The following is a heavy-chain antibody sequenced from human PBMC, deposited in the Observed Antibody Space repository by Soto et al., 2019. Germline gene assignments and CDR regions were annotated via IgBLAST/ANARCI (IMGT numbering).Heavy chain of an antibody. CDR1: GGSFTIINC. J-gene: IGHJ4*02. D-gene: IGHD1-7*01. CDR2: IYRTGST. CDR3: ASRDPGTSVDY. V-gene: IGHV4-4*02. Sequence: SETLSLTCAVSGGSFTIINCWTGVRQPPGQGLEWIGEIYRTGSTNYNPSLKSRVTISLDKSENQFSLKVTSLTAADTAVYYCASRDPGTSVDYWGQGTLVTVSS.